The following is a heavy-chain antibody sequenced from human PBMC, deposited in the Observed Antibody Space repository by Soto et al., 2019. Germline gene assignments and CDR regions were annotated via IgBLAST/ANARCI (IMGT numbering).Heavy chain of an antibody. Sequence: WVSVKVSCKASGYTFTGYYVNWARQAPGQGLEWMGWINPDNGVPNYAQKFQGRVTLSRDTSINTAYMELSRLTSDDTAMYYCARTDYLFSTLTYYFDYCGQRTLVTVSS. CDR3: ARTDYLFSTLTYYFDY. J-gene: IGHJ4*02. CDR1: GYTFTGYY. V-gene: IGHV1-2*02. CDR2: INPDNGVP. D-gene: IGHD3-16*01.